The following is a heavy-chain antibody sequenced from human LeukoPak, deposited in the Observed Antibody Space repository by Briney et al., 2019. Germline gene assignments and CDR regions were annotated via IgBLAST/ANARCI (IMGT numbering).Heavy chain of an antibody. D-gene: IGHD2-21*02. CDR3: ARGDFNDLRYGC. CDR2: IKGDGSVK. Sequence: GGSLRLSCAASGFSFTSYWMSWVRQAPGKGLEWVANIKGDGSVKFYVDSVRGRFTISRDNTKNSLYLQMNGLRAEDTAMYYCARGDFNDLRYGCWGQGSLVTVSS. CDR1: GFSFTSYW. J-gene: IGHJ4*02. V-gene: IGHV3-7*03.